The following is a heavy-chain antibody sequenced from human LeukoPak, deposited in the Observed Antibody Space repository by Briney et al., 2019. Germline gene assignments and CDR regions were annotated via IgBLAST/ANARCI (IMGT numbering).Heavy chain of an antibody. D-gene: IGHD6-25*01. CDR1: GGTISSYF. CDR3: ARARLGSGLEGAFDI. V-gene: IGHV4-59*01. CDR2: SCYSGST. J-gene: IGHJ3*02. Sequence: PSETLSLTCTVSGGTISSYFWSWIRQPPWQGLECIWYSCYSGSTNYNPSFKSRVTISVDKSKTQFSLKLRSVTAADTDVYYCARARLGSGLEGAFDIWGQGTMVTVSS.